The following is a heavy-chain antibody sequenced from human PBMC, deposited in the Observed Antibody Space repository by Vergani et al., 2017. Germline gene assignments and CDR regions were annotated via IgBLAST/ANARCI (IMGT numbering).Heavy chain of an antibody. CDR1: GGSISSYY. Sequence: QVQLQESGPGLVKPSETLSLTCTVSGGSISSYYWSWIRQPPGKGLEWIGYIYYSGSTNYNPSLKSRVTISVDTSKNQFSRKLSSVTAADTAVYYCARGKWELLVPSYWGQGTLVTVSS. CDR3: ARGKWELLVPSY. J-gene: IGHJ4*02. D-gene: IGHD1-26*01. V-gene: IGHV4-59*01. CDR2: IYYSGST.